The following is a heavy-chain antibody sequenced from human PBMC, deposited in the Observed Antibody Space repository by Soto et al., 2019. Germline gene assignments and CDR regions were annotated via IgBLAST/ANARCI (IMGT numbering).Heavy chain of an antibody. CDR2: ISYDGSNK. CDR3: AKAVYDLIGDY. J-gene: IGHJ4*02. D-gene: IGHD3-16*01. Sequence: QVQLVESGGGVVQPGRSLRLSCAASGFTLSSYSMHWVRQAPGKGLEWVAVISYDGSNKYYADSVKGRFTISRDNSKNTLYLQMNSLRAEDTAVYYCAKAVYDLIGDYWGQGTLVTVSS. CDR1: GFTLSSYS. V-gene: IGHV3-30*18.